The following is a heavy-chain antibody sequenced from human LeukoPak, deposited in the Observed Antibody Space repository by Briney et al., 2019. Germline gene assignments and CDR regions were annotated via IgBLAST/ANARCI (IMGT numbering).Heavy chain of an antibody. V-gene: IGHV4-4*02. J-gene: IGHJ4*02. Sequence: PSETLSLTCAVSGGSISSSNWWSWVRQPPGKGLEWIGEIYHSGSTNYNPSLKSRVTISVDKSKNQFSLKLSSVTAADTAVYYCARDLGYSGYDHFDYWGQGTLVTVSS. CDR3: ARDLGYSGYDHFDY. CDR2: IYHSGST. CDR1: GGSISSSNW. D-gene: IGHD5-12*01.